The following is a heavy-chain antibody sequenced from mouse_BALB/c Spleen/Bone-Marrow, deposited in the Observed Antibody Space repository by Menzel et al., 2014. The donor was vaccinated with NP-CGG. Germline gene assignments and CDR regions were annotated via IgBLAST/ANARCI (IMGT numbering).Heavy chain of an antibody. V-gene: IGHV2-6-4*01. CDR1: GFSLSRYS. Sequence: VQGVESGPGLVSPSQSLSIPCTVSGFSLSRYSLHWVRQPPGKGLEWLGMIWGGGSTDYNSALKPRLSISKDNSKSQVFLKMNSLQTDDTAMYYCARTGNYPAWFAYWGQGTLVTVSA. CDR3: ARTGNYPAWFAY. J-gene: IGHJ3*01. CDR2: IWGGGST. D-gene: IGHD2-1*01.